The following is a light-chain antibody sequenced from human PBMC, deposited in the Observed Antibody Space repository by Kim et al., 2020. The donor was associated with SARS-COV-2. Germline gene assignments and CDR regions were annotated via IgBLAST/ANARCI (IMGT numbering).Light chain of an antibody. CDR2: EVS. CDR1: NSDVGSYNF. V-gene: IGLV2-23*02. J-gene: IGLJ3*02. CDR3: CSYAGSLWV. Sequence: QSALTQPASVSGSPGQSITISCTGTNSDVGSYNFVSWYQQHPGKAPKLMIFEVSQRPSGVSNRFSGSKSGNTASLTISGLQAEDEADYHCCSYAGSLWVFGGGPKLPVL.